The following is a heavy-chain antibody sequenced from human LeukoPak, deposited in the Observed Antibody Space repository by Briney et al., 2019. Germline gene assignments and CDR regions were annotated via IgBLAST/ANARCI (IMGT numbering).Heavy chain of an antibody. CDR1: GFTVSSNY. CDR3: ARDRGSYAWDY. D-gene: IGHD5-12*01. CDR2: IYSGGST. J-gene: IGHJ4*02. Sequence: GGSQRLSCAASGFTVSSNYMNWVRQAPGKGLEWVSVIYSGGSTYYADSVKGRFTISRDNSKNTLYLQMNSLRPEDTAVYYCARDRGSYAWDYWGQGTLVTVSS. V-gene: IGHV3-66*02.